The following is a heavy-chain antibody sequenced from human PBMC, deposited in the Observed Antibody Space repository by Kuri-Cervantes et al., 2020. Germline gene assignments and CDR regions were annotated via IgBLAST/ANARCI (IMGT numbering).Heavy chain of an antibody. V-gene: IGHV3-21*01. J-gene: IGHJ6*03. D-gene: IGHD3-16*01. Sequence: GESLKISCAASGFTFSSYSMNWVRQAPGKGLEWVSSISSSSSYIYYADSVKGRFTISRDNSKNTLYLQMNSLRAEDTAVYYCARDADMLQGFYYYYYVDVWGKGTTVTVSS. CDR3: ARDADMLQGFYYYYYVDV. CDR1: GFTFSSYS. CDR2: ISSSSSYI.